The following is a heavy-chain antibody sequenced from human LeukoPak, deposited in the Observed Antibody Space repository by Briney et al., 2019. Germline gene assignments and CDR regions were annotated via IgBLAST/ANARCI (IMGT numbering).Heavy chain of an antibody. CDR2: IYHSGST. D-gene: IGHD3-3*02. J-gene: IGHJ6*03. V-gene: IGHV4-38-2*01. CDR1: GYSISSGYY. Sequence: SETLSLTCAVSGYSISSGYYWGWIRQPPGKGLEWIGSIYHSGSTYYNPSLKSRVTISVDTSKNQFSLKLSSVTAADTAVYYSARHLGTSSLTRYYYYMDVWGKGTTVTVSS. CDR3: ARHLGTSSLTRYYYYMDV.